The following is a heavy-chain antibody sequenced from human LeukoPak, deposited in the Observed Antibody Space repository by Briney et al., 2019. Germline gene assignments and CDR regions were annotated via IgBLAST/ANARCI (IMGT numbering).Heavy chain of an antibody. V-gene: IGHV3-23*01. Sequence: PAGSLRLSCAASGFTFSTYAISWVRQAPGKGLEWVSGVSPSGNTTYYPDSVKGRFAISRDNAKNTAYLQMNSVRADDTAVYYCARESRYRDYFDYWGQGTMVTVSS. J-gene: IGHJ4*02. CDR2: VSPSGNTT. CDR1: GFTFSTYA. CDR3: ARESRYRDYFDY. D-gene: IGHD1-14*01.